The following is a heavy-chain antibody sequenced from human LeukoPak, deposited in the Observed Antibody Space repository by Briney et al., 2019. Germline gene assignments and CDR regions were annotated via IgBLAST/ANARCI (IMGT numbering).Heavy chain of an antibody. Sequence: GASVKVSCKASGYTFTSYAMNWVRQAPGQGLEWMGWINTNTGNPTYAQGFTGRFVFSLDTSVSTAYLQISSLKAEDTAVYYCAREASTAMVRGVIPFDYWGQGTLVTVSS. CDR1: GYTFTSYA. CDR2: INTNTGNP. J-gene: IGHJ4*02. D-gene: IGHD3-10*01. CDR3: AREASTAMVRGVIPFDY. V-gene: IGHV7-4-1*02.